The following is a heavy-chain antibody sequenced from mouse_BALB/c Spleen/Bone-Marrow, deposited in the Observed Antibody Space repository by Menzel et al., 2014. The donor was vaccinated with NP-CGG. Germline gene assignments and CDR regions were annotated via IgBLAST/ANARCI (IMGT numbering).Heavy chain of an antibody. D-gene: IGHD2-14*01. CDR1: GYTFSSYW. CDR3: ARSKVLYAMDY. Sequence: QVQLQQSGAELMKPGASVKISCKATGYTFSSYWIEWVKQRPGHGLEWIGEILPGNGSTNYNETFKGKATFTAETSSNTAYMQLSSLTSEDSAVYYCARSKVLYAMDYLGQGTSVTVSP. J-gene: IGHJ4*01. CDR2: ILPGNGST. V-gene: IGHV1-9*01.